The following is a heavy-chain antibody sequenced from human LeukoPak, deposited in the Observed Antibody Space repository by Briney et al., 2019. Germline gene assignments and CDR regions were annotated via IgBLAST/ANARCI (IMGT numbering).Heavy chain of an antibody. CDR2: MNPNSGNT. V-gene: IGHV1-8*03. J-gene: IGHJ4*02. CDR1: GYTFTSYD. Sequence: RASVKVSCKASGYTFTSYDINWVRHATGQGLEWMGWMNPNSGNTGYAQKFQGRVTITRNTSISTAYMELSSLRSEDTAVYYCARAFTIFGVVIGYWGQGTLVTVSS. D-gene: IGHD3-3*01. CDR3: ARAFTIFGVVIGY.